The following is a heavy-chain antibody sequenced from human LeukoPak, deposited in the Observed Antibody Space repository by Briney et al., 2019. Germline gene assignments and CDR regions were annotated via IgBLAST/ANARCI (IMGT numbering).Heavy chain of an antibody. D-gene: IGHD2/OR15-2a*01. CDR1: GGSISSSSYY. Sequence: SETLSLTCTVSGGSISSSSYYWGWIRQPPGKGLEWIGSIYYSGSTYYNPSLKSRVTISVDTSKNQFSLKLSSVTAADTAVYYCANIGDYVAYWGQGTLVTVSS. J-gene: IGHJ4*02. V-gene: IGHV4-39*07. CDR3: ANIGDYVAY. CDR2: IYYSGST.